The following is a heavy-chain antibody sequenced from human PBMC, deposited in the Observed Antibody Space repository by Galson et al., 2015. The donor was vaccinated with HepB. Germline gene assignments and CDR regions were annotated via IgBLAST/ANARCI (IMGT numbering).Heavy chain of an antibody. V-gene: IGHV3-7*03. D-gene: IGHD3-10*01. J-gene: IGHJ4*02. CDR1: GFTFSSYW. CDR2: IKQDGSEK. Sequence: SLRLSCAASGFTFSSYWMSWVRQAPGKGLEWVANIKQDGSEKYYVDSVKGRFTISRDNAKNSLYLQMNSLRAEDTAVYYCARASVLLWFGEFHYYFDYWGQGTLVTVSS. CDR3: ARASVLLWFGEFHYYFDY.